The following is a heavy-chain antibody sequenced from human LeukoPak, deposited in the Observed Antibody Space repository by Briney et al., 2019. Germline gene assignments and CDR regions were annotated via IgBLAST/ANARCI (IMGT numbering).Heavy chain of an antibody. CDR3: ARDLSYYDFWSTLDY. Sequence: ASVKVSCKASGYTFTNYAMNWVRQAPGQGLEWMGWINTNAGNPMYAQGFTGRFVFSLDTSVSTAYLQISSLKAEDSAVYYCARDLSYYDFWSTLDYWGQGTLDTVSS. D-gene: IGHD3-3*01. CDR2: INTNAGNP. CDR1: GYTFTNYA. J-gene: IGHJ4*02. V-gene: IGHV7-4-1*02.